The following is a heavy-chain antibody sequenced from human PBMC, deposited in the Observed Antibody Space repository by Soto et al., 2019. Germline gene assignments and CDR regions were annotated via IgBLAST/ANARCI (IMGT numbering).Heavy chain of an antibody. CDR2: IWYDGSKE. D-gene: IGHD5-12*01. V-gene: IGHV3-33*01. CDR1: GFTFSTHA. Sequence: QVQLVESGGGVVQPGRSLRLSWAASGFTFSTHAMHWVRQAPGKGLEWVAVIWYDGSKEYYGDSVKGRFTISRDDSQNTLHLQMNSLRDEDTAVYYCARDPGYSRSDFDYWGQGTLVTVSS. CDR3: ARDPGYSRSDFDY. J-gene: IGHJ4*02.